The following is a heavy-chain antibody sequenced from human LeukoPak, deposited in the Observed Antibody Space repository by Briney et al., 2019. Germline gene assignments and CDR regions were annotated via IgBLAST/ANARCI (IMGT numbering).Heavy chain of an antibody. J-gene: IGHJ6*02. V-gene: IGHV1-2*02. CDR2: INPHSGGT. CDR1: GYTFSAYY. CDR3: ARDQAADGPTTDRSILAVAVDYGMDV. Sequence: ASVRVSCKASGYTFSAYYIHWVRRAPGQGLEWMGWINPHSGGTNYAQKFQGRVTMTRDTSVDSAYMELNSLTPGDTAVYYCARDQAADGPTTDRSILAVAVDYGMDVWGQGTTVTVSS. D-gene: IGHD6-19*01.